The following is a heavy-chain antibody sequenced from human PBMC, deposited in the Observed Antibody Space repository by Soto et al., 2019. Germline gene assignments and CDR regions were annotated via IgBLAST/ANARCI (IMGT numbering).Heavy chain of an antibody. D-gene: IGHD3-3*01. CDR1: GGSISSYY. Sequence: PSETLSLTCTVSGGSISSYYWSWIRQPPGKGLEWIGYIYYSGSTNYNPSLKSRVTISVDTSKNQFSLKLSSVTAADTAVYYCARAYYDFWSGYPRNWFDPWGQGTLVTVSS. CDR3: ARAYYDFWSGYPRNWFDP. V-gene: IGHV4-59*01. J-gene: IGHJ5*02. CDR2: IYYSGST.